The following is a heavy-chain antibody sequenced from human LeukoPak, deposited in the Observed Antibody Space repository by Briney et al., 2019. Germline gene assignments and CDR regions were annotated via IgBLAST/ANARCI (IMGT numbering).Heavy chain of an antibody. D-gene: IGHD3-3*01. CDR1: GFTVSSNY. CDR3: ARGEWRAAFDI. J-gene: IGHJ3*02. CDR2: IYSGGST. V-gene: IGHV3-53*01. Sequence: GGSLRLSCAASGFTVSSNYMSWVRQAPGKGLEWVSVIYSGGSTYYADSVKGRFTISRDNSKNTLYLQMNSLRAEDTAVYYCARGEWRAAFDIWGQGTMVTVSS.